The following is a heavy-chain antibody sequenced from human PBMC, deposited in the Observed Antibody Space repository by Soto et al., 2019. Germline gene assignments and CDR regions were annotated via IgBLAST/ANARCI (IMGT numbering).Heavy chain of an antibody. Sequence: RASVKVSCQVSGYTLTELSMHWVREAPGKGLEWMGGFDPEDGETIYAQKFQGRVTMTEDTSTDTAYMELSSLRSDDTAVYYCARDFPRYCSSTSCFPRWFDPWGQGTLVTVSS. J-gene: IGHJ5*02. CDR3: ARDFPRYCSSTSCFPRWFDP. CDR1: GYTLTELS. D-gene: IGHD2-2*01. CDR2: FDPEDGET. V-gene: IGHV1-24*01.